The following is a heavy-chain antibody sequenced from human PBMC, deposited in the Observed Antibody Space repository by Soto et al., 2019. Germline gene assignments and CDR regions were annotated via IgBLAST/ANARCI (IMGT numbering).Heavy chain of an antibody. CDR2: IKEDGSEI. Sequence: SLRLSCAVSGFNVMSYWMSWVRQAPGKGLEWVASIKEDGSEIYYLQSVRGRFTISRDSAGNALHLAMNYLSAEDTGVYFCARDIGFDYVNWGQGTLVTVSS. CDR3: ARDIGFDYVN. J-gene: IGHJ4*02. V-gene: IGHV3-7*01. CDR1: GFNVMSYW. D-gene: IGHD3-16*01.